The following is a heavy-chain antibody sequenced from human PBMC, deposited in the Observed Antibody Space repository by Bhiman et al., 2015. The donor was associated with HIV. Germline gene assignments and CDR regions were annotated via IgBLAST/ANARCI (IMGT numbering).Heavy chain of an antibody. D-gene: IGHD1-7*01. CDR2: INSDGTST. V-gene: IGHV3-74*01. CDR3: ARGPLNYYFDY. Sequence: EVQLVESGGGLVQPGGSLRLSCAASGFTFSNYWMHWVRQAPGKGLVWVSRINSDGTSTTYADSVKGRFTISRDSAKNTLYLQMNSLRAEDTAVYYCARGPLNYYFDYWGRRERLVTVSS. CDR1: GFTFSNYW. J-gene: IGHJ4*01.